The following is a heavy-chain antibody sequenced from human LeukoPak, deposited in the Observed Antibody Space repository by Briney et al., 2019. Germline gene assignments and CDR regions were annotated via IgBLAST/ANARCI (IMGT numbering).Heavy chain of an antibody. CDR3: AKVGGGWYKIDY. Sequence: GGSLRLSCATSGFTLSIYGMHWVRQAPGKGLEWVAFIRYDGTSQYYADSVKGRFTISRDNSKNTLYLQMNSLRAEDTSVYYCAKVGGGWYKIDYWGQGTLVTVSS. J-gene: IGHJ4*02. D-gene: IGHD6-19*01. CDR2: IRYDGTSQ. V-gene: IGHV3-30*02. CDR1: GFTLSIYG.